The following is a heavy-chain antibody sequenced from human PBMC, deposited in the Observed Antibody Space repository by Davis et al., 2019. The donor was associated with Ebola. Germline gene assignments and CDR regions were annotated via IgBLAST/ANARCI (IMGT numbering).Heavy chain of an antibody. V-gene: IGHV3-23*01. CDR2: ISGSGYNT. J-gene: IGHJ6*02. CDR3: TRGLYGYGMDV. Sequence: PGGSLRLSCAASGFTFSSYAMSWVRQAPGKGLEWVSGISGSGYNTYYAGSVKGRFTISRDNAKNSLFLQMNSLRAEDTALYYCTRGLYGYGMDVWGPGTTVTVSS. CDR1: GFTFSSYA. D-gene: IGHD2-8*01.